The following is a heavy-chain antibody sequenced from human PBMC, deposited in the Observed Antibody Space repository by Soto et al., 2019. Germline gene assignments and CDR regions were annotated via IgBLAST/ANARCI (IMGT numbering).Heavy chain of an antibody. V-gene: IGHV3-48*02. CDR3: ARDVTFWSGPLGYGMDV. CDR2: ISSSSSTI. Sequence: GGSLRLSCAASGFTFSSYSMNWVRQAPGKGLEWVSYISSSSSTIYYADSVKGRFTISRDNAKNSLYLQMNSLRDEDTAVYYCARDVTFWSGPLGYGMDVWGQGTTVTVSS. D-gene: IGHD3-3*01. CDR1: GFTFSSYS. J-gene: IGHJ6*02.